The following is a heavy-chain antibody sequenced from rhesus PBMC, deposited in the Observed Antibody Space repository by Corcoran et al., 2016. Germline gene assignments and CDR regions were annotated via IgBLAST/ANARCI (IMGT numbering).Heavy chain of an antibody. D-gene: IGHD2-21*01. CDR2: IYPGDADT. CDR3: AKDQGWV. J-gene: IGHJ5-2*02. V-gene: IGHV5S1*01. CDR1: GYSFTSSW. Sequence: EVQLVQSGAEVKRPGESLRISCKTSGYSFTSSWISWVRQMPGKGLEWMGRIYPGDADTRDNPSVQGHVTIAADKSISTTYLQWSSRKASDTATYYCAKDQGWVWGRGVLVTVSS.